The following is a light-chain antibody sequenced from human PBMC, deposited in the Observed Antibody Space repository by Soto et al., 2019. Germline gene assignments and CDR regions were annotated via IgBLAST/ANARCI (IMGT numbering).Light chain of an antibody. CDR3: QQYGSSPFA. V-gene: IGKV3-20*01. CDR2: GAS. Sequence: EIVLTQSPXTLSLSPGERATLSCRASQSVSSSYLAWYQQKPGQAPRLLIYGASSRATGIPDRFSGSGSGTDFTLTISRLEPEDFAVYYCQQYGSSPFAFGQGTRLEIK. CDR1: QSVSSSY. J-gene: IGKJ5*01.